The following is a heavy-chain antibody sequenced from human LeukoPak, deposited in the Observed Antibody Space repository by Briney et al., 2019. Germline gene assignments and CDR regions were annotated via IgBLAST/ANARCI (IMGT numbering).Heavy chain of an antibody. CDR3: ALQWSFIVVVPAAIPFY. D-gene: IGHD2-2*01. J-gene: IGHJ4*02. Sequence: PGGSLRLSCAASGFTFSSYAMSWVRQAPGKGLEWVSAISGSGGSTYYADSVKGRFTISRDNSKNTLYLQMNSLRAEDTAVYYCALQWSFIVVVPAAIPFYWGQGTLVTVSS. CDR2: ISGSGGST. V-gene: IGHV3-23*01. CDR1: GFTFSSYA.